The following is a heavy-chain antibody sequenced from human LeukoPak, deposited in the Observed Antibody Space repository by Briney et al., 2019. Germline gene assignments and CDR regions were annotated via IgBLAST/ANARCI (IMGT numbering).Heavy chain of an antibody. CDR3: ARDSPEVTYAFDN. CDR2: SSGTT. D-gene: IGHD2-8*01. Sequence: PSETLSLICTVSDGSISSSSDSWGWHSSGTTYYNPSLKSRVTISVDASKNQFSLRLSSVTAADTAVYYCARDSPEVTYAFDNWGQGTLVTVSS. V-gene: IGHV4-39*07. J-gene: IGHJ4*02. CDR1: DGSISSSSDS.